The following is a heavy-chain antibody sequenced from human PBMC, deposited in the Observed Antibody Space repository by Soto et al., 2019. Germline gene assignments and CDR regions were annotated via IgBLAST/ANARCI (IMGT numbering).Heavy chain of an antibody. Sequence: SETLSLTCTFSGSSIRGYHWILIRQFTGKGLECLGYISYSGATNYNPSLKSRVTMSVDTSKNQFSLQLNSVTAADTAVYYCARALAIDWYTYYFDYWGQGPLVTV. CDR3: ARALAIDWYTYYFDY. CDR1: GSSIRGYH. D-gene: IGHD3-9*01. V-gene: IGHV4-59*08. J-gene: IGHJ4*02. CDR2: ISYSGAT.